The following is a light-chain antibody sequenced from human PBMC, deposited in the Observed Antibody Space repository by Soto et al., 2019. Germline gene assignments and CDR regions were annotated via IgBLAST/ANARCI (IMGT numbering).Light chain of an antibody. Sequence: DIQMTQSPSTLSASVGDRVTITCRASQSISTWLAWYQQKPGKAPKLLIYKASSLEGGVPSRFGGSGSGTLFNITISSLQPDDFATYYCQQYNTYPLTLGGGTTVDIK. CDR1: QSISTW. CDR3: QQYNTYPLT. J-gene: IGKJ4*01. V-gene: IGKV1-5*03. CDR2: KAS.